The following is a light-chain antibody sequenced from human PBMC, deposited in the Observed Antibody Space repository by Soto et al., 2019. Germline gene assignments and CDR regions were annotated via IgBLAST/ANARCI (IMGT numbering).Light chain of an antibody. Sequence: DIQMTQSPSSLSASVGDRVTITCQASQDIRNFLNWYQQKPGKAPKLLIYDASNLGAGVPSRFSGSGSGTDFTFTISSLQPEDIPTYYCQQFDILPTFGQGTNLEIK. CDR2: DAS. V-gene: IGKV1-33*01. CDR3: QQFDILPT. CDR1: QDIRNF. J-gene: IGKJ2*01.